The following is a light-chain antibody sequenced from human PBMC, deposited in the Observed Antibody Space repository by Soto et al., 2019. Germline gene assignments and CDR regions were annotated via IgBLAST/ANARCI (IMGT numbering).Light chain of an antibody. J-gene: IGKJ4*01. CDR1: QGISSA. V-gene: IGKV1-13*02. Sequence: AIQLTQSPSSLSASVGDIVTITCRASQGISSALAWYQQKPGKAPKLLIYDASSLESGVPSRFSGSGSGTDFTLTISSLQPEDFATYYCQQFNSYPPLTFGGGTKVEIK. CDR3: QQFNSYPPLT. CDR2: DAS.